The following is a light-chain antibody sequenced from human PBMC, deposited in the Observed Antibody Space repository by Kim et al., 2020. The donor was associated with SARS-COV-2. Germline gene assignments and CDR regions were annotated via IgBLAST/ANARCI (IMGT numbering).Light chain of an antibody. J-gene: IGKJ5*01. V-gene: IGKV1D-16*01. Sequence: DIQMTQSPSSLSASVGDRVTITCRASQGINIWLAWYQQKPEKAPKSLISAASSLQSGVPSRFSGSASGTDFTLTITSLQPEDFATYYCQQYYAYPINFGQETRLEIK. CDR2: AAS. CDR3: QQYYAYPIN. CDR1: QGINIW.